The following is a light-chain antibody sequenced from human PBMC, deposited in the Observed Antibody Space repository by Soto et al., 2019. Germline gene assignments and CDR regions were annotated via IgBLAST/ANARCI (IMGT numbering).Light chain of an antibody. V-gene: IGKV2-30*01. CDR1: QSPLYSDGNTY. CDR3: LHAAHWPYT. J-gene: IGKJ2*01. Sequence: DVVMTQSPLSLPVTLGQPASISCRSTQSPLYSDGNTYMNWFQQRPGQSPRRRIYRVSNRDSGVAESVRGCGSGTDFTVRIGRVEAEDVELYDCLHAAHWPYTFGQGTRVEIK. CDR2: RVS.